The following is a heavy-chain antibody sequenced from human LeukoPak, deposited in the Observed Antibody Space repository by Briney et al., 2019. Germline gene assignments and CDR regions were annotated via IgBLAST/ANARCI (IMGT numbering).Heavy chain of an antibody. Sequence: PGGSLGLSCAASGFTFRNYVIHWVRQAPGKGLEWVAVTSSDLNVKLYADSVKGRFTISRDNSRSTLYLQMNSLRAEDTAVYYCAKVIRFLEWLSSPADYWGQGTLVTVSS. J-gene: IGHJ4*02. V-gene: IGHV3-30*18. CDR1: GFTFRNYV. CDR2: TSSDLNVK. CDR3: AKVIRFLEWLSSPADY. D-gene: IGHD3-3*01.